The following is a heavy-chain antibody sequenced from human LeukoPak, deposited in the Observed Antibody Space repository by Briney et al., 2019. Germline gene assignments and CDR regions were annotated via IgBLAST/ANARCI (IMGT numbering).Heavy chain of an antibody. Sequence: GGSLRLSCAASGFTFSNYAMTWVRQAPGKGREGVSAISGSGGSTYYADSVKGRFTISRDNSKNTLYLQMNSLRAEDTAIYYCAKDVVYYYGSGTRIDYWGRGTLVTVSS. J-gene: IGHJ4*02. CDR2: ISGSGGST. D-gene: IGHD3-10*01. CDR3: AKDVVYYYGSGTRIDY. V-gene: IGHV3-23*01. CDR1: GFTFSNYA.